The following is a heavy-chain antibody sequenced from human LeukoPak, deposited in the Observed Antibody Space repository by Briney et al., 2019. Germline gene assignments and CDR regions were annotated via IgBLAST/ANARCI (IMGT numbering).Heavy chain of an antibody. CDR3: VRVISMTIDY. CDR2: IYSGGST. V-gene: IGHV3-53*05. J-gene: IGHJ4*02. CDR1: GFTVSSNY. Sequence: GGSLRLSCAASGFTVSSNYMSWVRQAPGKGLEWVSVIYSGGSTYYADSVKGRFTISRDNSKNTLYLQMNSLRAEDTAVYYCVRVISMTIDYWGQGTLVTVSS.